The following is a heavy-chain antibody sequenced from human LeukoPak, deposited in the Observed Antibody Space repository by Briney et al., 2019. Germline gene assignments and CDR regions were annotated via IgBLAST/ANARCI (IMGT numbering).Heavy chain of an antibody. Sequence: SETLSLTCTVSGGSISSGDYYWSWIRQPPGTGLEWIGYIYYSGSTYYNPSLKSRVTISVDTSKNQFSLKLSSVTAADTAVYYCARGDFWSGSATEYYFDYWGQGTLVTVSS. CDR3: ARGDFWSGSATEYYFDY. J-gene: IGHJ4*02. V-gene: IGHV4-30-4*01. CDR1: GGSISSGDYY. CDR2: IYYSGST. D-gene: IGHD3-3*01.